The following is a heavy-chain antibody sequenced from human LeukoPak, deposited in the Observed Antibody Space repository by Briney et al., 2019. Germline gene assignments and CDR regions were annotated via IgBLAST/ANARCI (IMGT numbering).Heavy chain of an antibody. CDR1: GFTFSSYW. D-gene: IGHD3-22*01. CDR2: IKQDGSDK. CDR3: AREASDYYDSSGGFDY. Sequence: PGGSLRLSCAASGFTFSSYWMNWVSQAPGKGLEWVANIKQDGSDKYYVDSVKGRFTISRDNAKNSLYLQMNSLRAEDTAVYYCAREASDYYDSSGGFDYWGQGTLVTVSS. V-gene: IGHV3-7*01. J-gene: IGHJ4*02.